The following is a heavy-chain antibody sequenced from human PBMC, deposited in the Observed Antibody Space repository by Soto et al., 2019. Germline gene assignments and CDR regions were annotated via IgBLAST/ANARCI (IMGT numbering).Heavy chain of an antibody. D-gene: IGHD3-22*01. J-gene: IGHJ4*02. CDR2: MNPNSGNT. V-gene: IGHV1-8*01. CDR3: ARGHNYYDSSGYYGD. CDR1: GYTFTSYD. Sequence: QVQLVQSGAEVKKPGASVKVSCKTSGYTFTSYDINWVRQATGQGLEWMGWMNPNSGNTGYAQKFQGRVTMTRSNSVSTAYMELNGLKSDDTAVYYCARGHNYYDSSGYYGDWGQGTLVTVSS.